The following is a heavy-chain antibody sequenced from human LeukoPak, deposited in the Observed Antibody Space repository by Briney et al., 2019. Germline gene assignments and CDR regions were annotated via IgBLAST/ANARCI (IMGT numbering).Heavy chain of an antibody. Sequence: GGSLRLSCAASGFTFRIYDMNCVRQAPGKGLEWVSYISSSGSTRSYADSVQGRFTISRDNAKNSLSLQMNSLRAEDTAVYYCARVAWRAFDIWGQGTMVTVSS. V-gene: IGHV3-48*03. CDR1: GFTFRIYD. J-gene: IGHJ3*02. CDR2: ISSSGSTR. D-gene: IGHD5-12*01. CDR3: ARVAWRAFDI.